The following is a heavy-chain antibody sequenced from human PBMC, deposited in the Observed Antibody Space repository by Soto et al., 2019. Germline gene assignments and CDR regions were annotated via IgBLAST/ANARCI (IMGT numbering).Heavy chain of an antibody. CDR3: ARDALVSSSFSYNWFDP. J-gene: IGHJ5*02. Sequence: ASVKVSCKTSGYTFTSYGISWVRQAPGQGLEWMGWISAYNGNTNYAQNLQGRVTMTTDTSTSTAYMELRSLRSDDTAVYYCARDALVSSSFSYNWFDPWGQGTLVTVSS. V-gene: IGHV1-18*04. CDR2: ISAYNGNT. CDR1: GYTFTSYG. D-gene: IGHD6-13*01.